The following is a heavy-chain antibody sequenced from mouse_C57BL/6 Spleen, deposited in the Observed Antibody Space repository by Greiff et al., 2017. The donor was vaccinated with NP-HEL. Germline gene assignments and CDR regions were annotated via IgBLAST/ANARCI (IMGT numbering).Heavy chain of an antibody. J-gene: IGHJ4*01. V-gene: IGHV1-42*01. CDR3: ARWGGMDY. Sequence: VQLQQSGPELVKPGASVKISCKASGYSFTGYYMNWVKQSPEKSLEWIGEINPSTGGTTYNQKFKAKATLTVDKSSSTAYMQLKSLTSDDSAVYYCARWGGMDYWGQGTSVTVSS. CDR2: INPSTGGT. CDR1: GYSFTGYY.